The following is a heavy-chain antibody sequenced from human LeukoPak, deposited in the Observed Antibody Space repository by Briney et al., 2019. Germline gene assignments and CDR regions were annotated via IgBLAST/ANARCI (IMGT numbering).Heavy chain of an antibody. CDR1: GFTFSTYG. Sequence: GGSLRLSCAASGFTFSTYGMNWVRQAPGKGLEWLSYISYNGRSIYYADSVKGRFTTSRDNSKTTLSLQMNSLSAEDTALYYCAKASSVHWSLFEYYMDVWGKGTTVTVSS. V-gene: IGHV3-43D*04. D-gene: IGHD3-9*01. CDR2: ISYNGRSI. J-gene: IGHJ6*03. CDR3: AKASSVHWSLFEYYMDV.